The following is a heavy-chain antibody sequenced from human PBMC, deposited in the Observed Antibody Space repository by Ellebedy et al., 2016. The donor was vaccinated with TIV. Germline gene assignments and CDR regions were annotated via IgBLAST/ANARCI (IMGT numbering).Heavy chain of an antibody. Sequence: GGSLRLSXAASGFTFDDYAMHWVRQVPGKGLEWVSLINWDGGSTYYADSLQGRFIISRDNSKNSVYLQMRSLRPEDTGLYYCAKDMGAGVRGVPVDYWGQGTQVIVSS. CDR2: INWDGGST. CDR3: AKDMGAGVRGVPVDY. J-gene: IGHJ4*02. D-gene: IGHD3-10*01. V-gene: IGHV3-43D*03. CDR1: GFTFDDYA.